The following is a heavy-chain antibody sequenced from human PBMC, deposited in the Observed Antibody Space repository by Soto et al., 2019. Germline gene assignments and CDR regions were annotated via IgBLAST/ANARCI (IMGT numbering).Heavy chain of an antibody. Sequence: GGSLRLSCAASGFTFRSYAMSWVRQAPGKGLEWVSTISGSGDTTNYADSGKGRFTISRDNSKNTLYLQMKSLRAEDTAVYFCAKGNWYDFWDQGTLVTVSS. CDR3: AKGNWYDF. V-gene: IGHV3-23*01. CDR2: ISGSGDTT. J-gene: IGHJ5*01. CDR1: GFTFRSYA.